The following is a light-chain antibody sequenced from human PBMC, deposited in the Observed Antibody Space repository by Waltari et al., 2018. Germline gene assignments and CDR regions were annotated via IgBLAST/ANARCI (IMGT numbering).Light chain of an antibody. V-gene: IGLV3-19*01. CDR3: NSRDSTGDRQV. CDR2: GADN. J-gene: IGLJ3*02. Sequence: SSELTQDPAVSVALGQTVKITCQGDSLRRYFASWFQQKPGQAPVLVIYGADNNRPSGIPDRFSGSSSGNTASLTITGAQAEDEGDYYCNSRDSTGDRQVFGGGTKVTVL. CDR1: SLRRYF.